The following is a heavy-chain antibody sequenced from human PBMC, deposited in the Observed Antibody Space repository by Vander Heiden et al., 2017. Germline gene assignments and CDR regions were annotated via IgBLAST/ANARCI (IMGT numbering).Heavy chain of an antibody. J-gene: IGHJ4*02. CDR3: VGNYYDSRGYYFIDS. CDR1: GGSMDNYY. D-gene: IGHD3-22*01. Sequence: QVQLQVSAPGLVRPSETLSLTRAVSGGSMDNYYWTWLRPPAGKALEWLGRIYTGGSTNYNPSLKSRVTMSVATSKNQFSLKLTSVTAADTAVYYCVGNYYDSRGYYFIDSWGQGTLVTVS. CDR2: IYTGGST. V-gene: IGHV4-4*07.